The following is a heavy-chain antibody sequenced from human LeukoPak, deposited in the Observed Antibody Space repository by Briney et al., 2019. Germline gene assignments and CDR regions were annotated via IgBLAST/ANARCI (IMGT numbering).Heavy chain of an antibody. CDR2: ISSSSSYI. V-gene: IGHV3-21*01. D-gene: IGHD3-3*01. CDR3: ARDMNDFWSGYQNAFDI. Sequence: PGGSLGLSCAASGFTFSSYSMNWVRQAPGKGLEWVSSISSSSSYIYYADSVKGRFTISRDNAKNSLYLQMNSLRAEDTAVYYCARDMNDFWSGYQNAFDIWGQGTMVTVSS. CDR1: GFTFSSYS. J-gene: IGHJ3*02.